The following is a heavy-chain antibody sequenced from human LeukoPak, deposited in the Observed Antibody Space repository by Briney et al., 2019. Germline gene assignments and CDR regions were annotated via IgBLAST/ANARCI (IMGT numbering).Heavy chain of an antibody. CDR1: GYSISSGYY. CDR2: IYHSGST. V-gene: IGHV4-38-2*02. D-gene: IGHD4-17*01. J-gene: IGHJ4*02. CDR3: ARGTTVTTTFFDY. Sequence: SETLSLTCTVSGYSISSGYYWGWIRQPPGKGLEWIGSIYHSGSTYYNPSLKSRVTISVDTSKNPFSLKLSSVTAADTAVYYCARGTTVTTTFFDYWGQGTLVTVSS.